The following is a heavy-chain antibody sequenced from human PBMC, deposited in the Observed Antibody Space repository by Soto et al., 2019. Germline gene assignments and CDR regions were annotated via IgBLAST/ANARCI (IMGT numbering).Heavy chain of an antibody. V-gene: IGHV4-39*01. CDR3: ARRGVMGWDFDL. CDR2: ITYSGST. D-gene: IGHD2-8*01. CDR1: GGSINRSSSY. J-gene: IGHJ2*01. Sequence: QLQLQESGPGLVKPSDTLSLSCNVSGGSINRSSSYWGWIRQPPGKGLEWIGSITYSGSTYYNPSPKLRLTISVDTSKNQFSRSLSSVTAVDTAVFYGARRGVMGWDFDLWGRGTLVTVSS.